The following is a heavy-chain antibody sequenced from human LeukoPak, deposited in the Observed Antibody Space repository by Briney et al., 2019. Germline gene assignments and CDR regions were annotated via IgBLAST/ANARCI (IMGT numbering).Heavy chain of an antibody. J-gene: IGHJ6*03. D-gene: IGHD3-3*01. CDR1: GYTFTRYY. CDR3: ARAAYYDFWSGAQNYYYYYMDV. V-gene: IGHV1-18*04. CDR2: ISAYNGNT. Sequence: ASVKVSCKASGYTFTRYYMHWVRQAPGQGLEWMGWISAYNGNTNYAQKLQGRVTMTTDTSTSTAYMELRSLRSDDTAVYYCARAAYYDFWSGAQNYYYYYMDVWGKGTTVTVSS.